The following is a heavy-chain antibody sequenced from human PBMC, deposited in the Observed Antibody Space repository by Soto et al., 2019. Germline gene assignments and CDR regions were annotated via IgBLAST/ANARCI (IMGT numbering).Heavy chain of an antibody. J-gene: IGHJ6*02. D-gene: IGHD6-13*01. CDR3: AKDPGYSSTYSAGRLGMDV. Sequence: QVQLVESGGGVVQPGRSLRLSCAASGFTFSDYGMHWVRQAPGKGLEWVALISYHGSNEHYADSVKGRFTISRDNSKNTLYLQMNSLRAEDTAVYYCAKDPGYSSTYSAGRLGMDVWGQGTTVTVSS. CDR2: ISYHGSNE. CDR1: GFTFSDYG. V-gene: IGHV3-30*18.